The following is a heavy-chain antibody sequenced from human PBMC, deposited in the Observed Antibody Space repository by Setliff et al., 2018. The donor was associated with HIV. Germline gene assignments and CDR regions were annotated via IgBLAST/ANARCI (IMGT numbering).Heavy chain of an antibody. J-gene: IGHJ4*02. CDR2: INHSGAT. Sequence: SETLSLTCAVYGGSFSGYYWSWIRQSPGKGLEWIGEINHSGATNCNPSLWGRAAISIDKSKNQFSLELTSMTAVDTAVYFCAIGGFCTTSASCFRIFDYWGQGTRVTVSS. CDR1: GGSFSGYY. CDR3: AIGGFCTTSASCFRIFDY. V-gene: IGHV4-34*01. D-gene: IGHD1-26*01.